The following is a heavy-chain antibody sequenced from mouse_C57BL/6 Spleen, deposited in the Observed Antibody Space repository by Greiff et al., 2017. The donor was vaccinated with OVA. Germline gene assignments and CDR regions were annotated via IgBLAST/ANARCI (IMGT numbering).Heavy chain of an antibody. J-gene: IGHJ3*01. CDR1: GYSITSGYY. V-gene: IGHV3-6*01. CDR3: ARDHYGSSYGAY. D-gene: IGHD1-1*01. CDR2: ISYDGSN. Sequence: EVQLQQSGPGLVKPSQSLPLTCSVTGYSITSGYYWNWIRQFPGNKLEWMGYISYDGSNNYNPSLKNRISITRDTSKNQFFLKLNSVTTEDTATYYCARDHYGSSYGAYWGQGTLVTVSA.